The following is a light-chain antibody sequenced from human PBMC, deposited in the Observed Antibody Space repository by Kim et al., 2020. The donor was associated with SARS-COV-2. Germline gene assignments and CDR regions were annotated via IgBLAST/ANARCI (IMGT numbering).Light chain of an antibody. CDR1: ESVNNY. CDR3: QQYSDWPLT. V-gene: IGKV3-11*01. CDR2: DAS. J-gene: IGKJ4*01. Sequence: EIVLTQSPATLSLSPGERATLSCRATESVNNYLGWYQRKPGQTPRLLIYDASNRATGIPARFSGGGSGTDFTLTISSLEPEDFAVYYCQQYSDWPLTFGGGTKVDIK.